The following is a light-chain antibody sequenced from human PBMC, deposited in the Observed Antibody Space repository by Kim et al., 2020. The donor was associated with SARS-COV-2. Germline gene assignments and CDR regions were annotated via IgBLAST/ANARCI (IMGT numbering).Light chain of an antibody. V-gene: IGLV3-25*03. J-gene: IGLJ3*02. CDR1: ALPKQY. CDR3: QSADSSGTYWV. Sequence: SYELTQPPSVSVSPGQTARMTCSGDALPKQYAYWYQQKPGQAPVLVIYKDSERPSGIPERFSGSSSGTTVTLTISGVQAEDEADYYCQSADSSGTYWVFGGGTQLTVL. CDR2: KDS.